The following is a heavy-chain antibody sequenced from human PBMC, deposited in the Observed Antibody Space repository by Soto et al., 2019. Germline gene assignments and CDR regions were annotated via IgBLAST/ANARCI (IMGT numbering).Heavy chain of an antibody. J-gene: IGHJ4*02. CDR1: GYTFTGYY. D-gene: IGHD5-12*01. CDR3: ARGQGRRWLQLRSGYFDY. CDR2: INPNSGGT. Sequence: ASVKVSFKASGYTFTGYYMHWLRQAPGQGLEWMGWINPNSGGTNYAQKFQGRVTMTRDTSISTAYMELSRLRSDDTAVYYCARGQGRRWLQLRSGYFDYWGQGTLVTVSS. V-gene: IGHV1-2*02.